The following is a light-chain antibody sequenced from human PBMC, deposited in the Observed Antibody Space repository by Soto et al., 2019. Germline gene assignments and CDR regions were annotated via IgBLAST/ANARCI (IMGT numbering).Light chain of an antibody. CDR3: QQHGTSPI. J-gene: IGKJ4*01. CDR2: GAS. CDR1: QAVSSIL. Sequence: EVVLTQSPGTLSLSPGERATLSCRASQAVSSILLAWNQQKPGQAPRLLIYGASSRATGIPDRFSGSGSGTDFTLTVSRLEPEDFAVYYCQQHGTSPIFGGGTKVDIK. V-gene: IGKV3-20*01.